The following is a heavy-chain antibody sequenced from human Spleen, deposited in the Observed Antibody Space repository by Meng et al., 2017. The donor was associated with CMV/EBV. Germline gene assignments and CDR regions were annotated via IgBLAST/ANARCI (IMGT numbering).Heavy chain of an antibody. CDR3: ARELRWELRD. CDR2: NSSSGKKK. D-gene: IGHD3-10*01. V-gene: IGHV3-11*04. CDR1: GFALREDY. Sequence: WEASGFALREDYMSRNRQEKGKGLENVEYNSSSGKKKYYADSVKGRFTVSRDNAKNSLYLQMNSLRGADSAVYYCARELRWELRDWGQGTLVTVSS. J-gene: IGHJ4*02.